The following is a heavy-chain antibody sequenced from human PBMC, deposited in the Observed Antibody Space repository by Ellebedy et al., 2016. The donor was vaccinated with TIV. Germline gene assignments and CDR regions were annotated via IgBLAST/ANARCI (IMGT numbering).Heavy chain of an antibody. CDR1: GGSISSSNY. J-gene: IGHJ4*02. V-gene: IGHV3-69-1*01. CDR3: ARDAMIWSFDS. Sequence: PSETLSLTCAVSGGSISSSNYMSWVRQAPGKGLEWVSYIGNSDTKYYADSVRGRFTISRDKAKKAVYLQMNSLRVEDTGVYYCARDAMIWSFDSWGQGTLVTVSS. CDR2: IGNSDTK. D-gene: IGHD3-22*01.